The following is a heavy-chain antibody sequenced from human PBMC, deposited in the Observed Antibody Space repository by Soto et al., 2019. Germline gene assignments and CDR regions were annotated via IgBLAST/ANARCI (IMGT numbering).Heavy chain of an antibody. CDR2: ISPYNGNT. CDR1: GYTFTSYS. J-gene: IGHJ4*02. Sequence: ASVKVSCKASGYTFTSYSISWVRQAPGQGLEWMGWISPYNGNTKYAQKIQGRVIMTTDTSTSTAYMDVRSLGSDDTAVYYCARGRAATLAAAGHDYWGLG. CDR3: ARGRAATLAAAGHDY. D-gene: IGHD6-13*01. V-gene: IGHV1-18*01.